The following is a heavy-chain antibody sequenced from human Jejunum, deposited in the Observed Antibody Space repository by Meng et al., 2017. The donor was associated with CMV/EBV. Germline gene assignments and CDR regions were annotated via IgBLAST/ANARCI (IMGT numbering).Heavy chain of an antibody. CDR2: INIDGSPK. CDR3: VKARVGGSFDF. D-gene: IGHD2-15*01. CDR1: GFSFSTNW. J-gene: IGHJ4*02. V-gene: IGHV3-74*01. Sequence: CAASGFSFSTNWMHWVRQAPGKGLGWVSRINIDGSPKNYATSVLGRLTISGENSKNMVHLQMNNLGVEDTAVYYCVKARVGGSFDFWGQGTLVTVSS.